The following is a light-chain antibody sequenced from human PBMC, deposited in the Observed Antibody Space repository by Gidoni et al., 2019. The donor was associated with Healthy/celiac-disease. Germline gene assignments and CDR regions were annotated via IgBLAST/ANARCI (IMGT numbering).Light chain of an antibody. J-gene: IGKJ2*01. Sequence: DIQMTQSPSTLSASVGDRVTLTCRASQSISSWLAWYQQKPGKAPKLLIYDASSLESGVPSRFSGSGSGTEFTLTIISLQPDDFATYYCQQYNSFWYTFGQGTKLEIK. CDR3: QQYNSFWYT. CDR1: QSISSW. V-gene: IGKV1-5*01. CDR2: DAS.